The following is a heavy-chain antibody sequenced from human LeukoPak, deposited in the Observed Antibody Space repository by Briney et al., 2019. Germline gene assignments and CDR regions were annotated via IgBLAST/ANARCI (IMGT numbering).Heavy chain of an antibody. D-gene: IGHD3-10*01. CDR3: ARDQISMVRGVITLFDY. CDR2: ISNSGSTI. Sequence: GGSLRLSCAASGFTFSSYEMNWVRQAPGKGLEWVSYISNSGSTIYYADSVKGRFTISRDNAKNSLYLQMNSLRAEDTAVYYCARDQISMVRGVITLFDYWGQGTLVTVSS. CDR1: GFTFSSYE. J-gene: IGHJ4*02. V-gene: IGHV3-48*03.